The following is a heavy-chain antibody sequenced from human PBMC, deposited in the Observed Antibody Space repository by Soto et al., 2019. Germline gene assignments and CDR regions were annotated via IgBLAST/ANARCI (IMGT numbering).Heavy chain of an antibody. V-gene: IGHV3-7*01. J-gene: IGHJ4*02. CDR2: INQDRSEE. CDR3: VTGRSSSAY. Sequence: EVQLVQSGGGLVQPGGSLRLSCAASGFPFSVFSMSWVRQAPGKGLEWVASINQDRSEEDYVDSVRGRFTISRDNAQTSLYLQLNSLRAEVTALYSCVTGRSSSAYWGQGTLVTVSS. D-gene: IGHD6-6*01. CDR1: GFPFSVFS.